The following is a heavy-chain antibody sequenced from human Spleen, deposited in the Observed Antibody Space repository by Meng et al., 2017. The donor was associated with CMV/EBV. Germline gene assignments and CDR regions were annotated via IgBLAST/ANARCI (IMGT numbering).Heavy chain of an antibody. J-gene: IGHJ6*02. Sequence: YTFNNFGISWVRQAPGQGLEWMGWISGYNNNTKNAQKIQGRVTLTTDTSTSTAHMELRNLRSDDTAVYYCARDVSTVTYYSYYGMDVWGQGTTVTVSS. CDR3: ARDVSTVTYYSYYGMDV. CDR1: YTFNNFG. CDR2: ISGYNNNT. D-gene: IGHD4-11*01. V-gene: IGHV1-18*01.